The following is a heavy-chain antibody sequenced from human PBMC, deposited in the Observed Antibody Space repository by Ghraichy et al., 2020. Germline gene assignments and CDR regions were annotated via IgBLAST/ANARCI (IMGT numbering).Heavy chain of an antibody. Sequence: ESLNISCTVSGGSISSYYWSWIRQPLGKGLEWIGYIYYSGSTNYNPSLKSRVTISVDTSKNQFSLKLSSVTAADTAVYYCARVTPYDYVWGSYRPDHFDYWGQGTLVTVSS. D-gene: IGHD3-16*02. CDR1: GGSISSYY. CDR2: IYYSGST. V-gene: IGHV4-59*01. CDR3: ARVTPYDYVWGSYRPDHFDY. J-gene: IGHJ4*02.